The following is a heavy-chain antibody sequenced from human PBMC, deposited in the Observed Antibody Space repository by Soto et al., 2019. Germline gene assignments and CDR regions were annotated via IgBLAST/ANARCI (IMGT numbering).Heavy chain of an antibody. CDR2: IGPESGAT. Sequence: SVKVSCKASGYTFTGHYIHWVRQAPEQGPEWMGEIGPESGATRYAQKFQGRVTMTRDMSITTVYMELNNLSPDDTAVYYCGRGRSGQIVVFYWGQGTPVTVS. CDR1: GYTFTGHY. V-gene: IGHV1-2*02. CDR3: GRGRSGQIVVFY. D-gene: IGHD1-26*01. J-gene: IGHJ4*02.